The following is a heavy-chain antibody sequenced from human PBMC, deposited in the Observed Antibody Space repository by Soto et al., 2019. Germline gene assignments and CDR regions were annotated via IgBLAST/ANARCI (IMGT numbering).Heavy chain of an antibody. J-gene: IGHJ4*02. Sequence: ASVKVSCKASGDTFSTYTITWVRQAPGQGLEWMGGIIPRSGTSNYAQKFQGRVTITADESTSTAYMELSSLRSEDTAVYYCARGLIYDSSGYYFDYWGQGPLVTVSS. D-gene: IGHD3-22*01. CDR1: GDTFSTYT. V-gene: IGHV1-69*13. CDR2: IIPRSGTS. CDR3: ARGLIYDSSGYYFDY.